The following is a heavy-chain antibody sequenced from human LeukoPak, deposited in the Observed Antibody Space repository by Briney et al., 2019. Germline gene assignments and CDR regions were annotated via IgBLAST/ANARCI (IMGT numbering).Heavy chain of an antibody. V-gene: IGHV1-69*13. J-gene: IGHJ4*02. CDR3: ARDSDYYYGSGSYYRGVY. D-gene: IGHD3-10*01. CDR1: GGTFSSYA. Sequence: SVKVSCKASGGTFSSYAISWVRQAPGQGLEWMGGIIPIFGTANYVQKFQGRVTITADESTSTAYMELSSLRSEDTAVYYCARDSDYYYGSGSYYRGVYWGQGTLVTVSS. CDR2: IIPIFGTA.